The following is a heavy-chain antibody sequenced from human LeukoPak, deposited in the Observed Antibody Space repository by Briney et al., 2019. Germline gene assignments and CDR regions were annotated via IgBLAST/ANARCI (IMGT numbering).Heavy chain of an antibody. J-gene: IGHJ5*02. CDR1: GFTFSSYW. V-gene: IGHV3-7*01. D-gene: IGHD1-14*01. Sequence: GGSLRLSCAGSGFTFSSYWMSWVLQAPGKGLELVANIKQDGSEKYYVDSVKGRFTISRDNAKNSLYLQMNSLRAEATAVYYCARALGVRYNWFDPWGQGTLVTVSS. CDR3: ARALGVRYNWFDP. CDR2: IKQDGSEK.